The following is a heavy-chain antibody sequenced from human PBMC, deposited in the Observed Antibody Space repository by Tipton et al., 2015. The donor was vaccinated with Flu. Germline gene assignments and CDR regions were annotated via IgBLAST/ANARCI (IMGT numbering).Heavy chain of an antibody. J-gene: IGHJ4*02. CDR2: MYTSGSS. D-gene: IGHD5-12*01. V-gene: IGHV4-61*02. CDR3: ARELNYSGHDKDYFDT. Sequence: TLSLTCTVSGGSVNSGGYYWSWIRQPAGKELEWIGRMYTSGSSSYNPSLKSRATISVETSRNQFSLELSSVTAADTAIYFCARELNYSGHDKDYFDTWARERWSPSPQ. CDR1: GGSVNSGGYY.